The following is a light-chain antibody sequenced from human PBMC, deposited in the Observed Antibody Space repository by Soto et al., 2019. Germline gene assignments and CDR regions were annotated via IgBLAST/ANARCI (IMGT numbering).Light chain of an antibody. J-gene: IGLJ1*01. V-gene: IGLV2-8*01. CDR3: SSYAGTNTRYL. CDR2: EVS. Sequence: QSVLTQPPSASGSPGQSVTISCTGANSDVGSYNFVSWYRQHPGRAPKLLIYEVSKRPSGVPDRFSGSKSGNTASLTVSGLQAEDEADYYCSSYAGTNTRYLFGSGTKVTVL. CDR1: NSDVGSYNF.